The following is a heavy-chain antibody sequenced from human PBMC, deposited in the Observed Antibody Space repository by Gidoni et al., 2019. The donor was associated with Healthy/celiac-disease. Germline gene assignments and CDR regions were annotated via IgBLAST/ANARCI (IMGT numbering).Heavy chain of an antibody. CDR3: ARAPHLDFWSGSYGMDV. D-gene: IGHD3-3*01. V-gene: IGHV3-66*01. J-gene: IGHJ6*02. CDR1: GFTVSSTY. Sequence: EVQLVESGGGLVQPGGSLRLSCAASGFTVSSTYMSWVRQAPGKGLEWVSVIYSGGSTYYADSVKGRFTISSDNSKNTLYLQMNSLRAEDTAVYYCARAPHLDFWSGSYGMDVWGQGTTVTVSS. CDR2: IYSGGST.